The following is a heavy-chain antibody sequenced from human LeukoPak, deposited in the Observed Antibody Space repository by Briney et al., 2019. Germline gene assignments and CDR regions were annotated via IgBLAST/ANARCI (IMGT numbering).Heavy chain of an antibody. D-gene: IGHD6-25*01. Sequence: GGSLRLSCAVSGFTFSTYVMSWVRQAPGKGLEWVSTISDSGANTYHAGSVKGRFTVSRDNSKNTLYLQMNSLRAEDTAEYYCAKVGAAGHYFDYWGQGTLVTVSS. J-gene: IGHJ4*02. CDR2: ISDSGANT. V-gene: IGHV3-23*01. CDR1: GFTFSTYV. CDR3: AKVGAAGHYFDY.